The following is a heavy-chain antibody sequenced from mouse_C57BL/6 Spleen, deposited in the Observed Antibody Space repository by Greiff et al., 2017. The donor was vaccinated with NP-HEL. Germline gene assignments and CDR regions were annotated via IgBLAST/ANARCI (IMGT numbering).Heavy chain of an antibody. CDR1: GYTFTDYY. CDR3: ARGAQAAPAMDY. V-gene: IGHV1-26*01. CDR2: INPNNGGT. Sequence: EVQLQQSGPELVKPGASVKISCKASGYTFTDYYMNWVKQSHGKSLEWIGDINPNNGGTSSNQKFKGKATLTVDKSSSTAYKELRSLTTEDDAVNDCARGAQAAPAMDYWGQGTSVTVSA. D-gene: IGHD3-2*02. J-gene: IGHJ4*01.